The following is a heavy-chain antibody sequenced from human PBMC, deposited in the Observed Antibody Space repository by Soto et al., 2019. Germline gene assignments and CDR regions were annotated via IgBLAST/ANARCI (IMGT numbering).Heavy chain of an antibody. CDR2: ISGDGINT. Sequence: PGGSLRLSCAASGLNFGFFGMHWVRQAPGKGLEWVAFISGDGINTQYADSVRGRFTLSRDYSRKTMYLQMDSLRDEDTSLYFCARGNLSFAFDSWGLGTLVTVSS. D-gene: IGHD1-26*01. CDR3: ARGNLSFAFDS. J-gene: IGHJ4*02. CDR1: GLNFGFFG. V-gene: IGHV3-30*03.